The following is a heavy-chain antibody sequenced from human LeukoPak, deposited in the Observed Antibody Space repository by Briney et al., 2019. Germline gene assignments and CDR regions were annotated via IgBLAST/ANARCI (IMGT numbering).Heavy chain of an antibody. V-gene: IGHV3-7*05. CDR1: GFTFSRYW. Sequence: PGGSLRLSCAASGFTFSRYWMSWVRQAPGEGRGWVANIKQDGSEKYYVDSVKVRFTIARDNAKHSLYLQMNSLRAEDTADYSCARVAVAGRAMDFWGQGTTVTVSS. CDR3: ARVAVAGRAMDF. D-gene: IGHD6-13*01. J-gene: IGHJ6*02. CDR2: IKQDGSEK.